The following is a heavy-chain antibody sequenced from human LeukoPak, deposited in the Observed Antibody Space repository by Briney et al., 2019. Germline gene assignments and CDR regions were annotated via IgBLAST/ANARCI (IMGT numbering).Heavy chain of an antibody. Sequence: ASVKVSCKASVYNFNSYGIGWVRQAPRHRLEWMGWITAGNGSTNYAQKFQGRVTMTTDTSTSTAYMELRSLRSDDTAVYFCARDLARGYSYGYNAFDIWGQGTMVTVSS. J-gene: IGHJ3*02. CDR1: VYNFNSYG. V-gene: IGHV1-18*01. CDR3: ARDLARGYSYGYNAFDI. CDR2: ITAGNGST. D-gene: IGHD5-18*01.